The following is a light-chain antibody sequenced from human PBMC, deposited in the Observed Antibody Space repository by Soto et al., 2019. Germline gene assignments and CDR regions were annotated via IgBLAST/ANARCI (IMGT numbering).Light chain of an antibody. Sequence: ENVLTQSPGTLSVSPGERATLSCRASQSISNLAWYQQKPGQAPRLVIYDTSSRATGIPDRFSGSGSGTDFTLTISRLEHEDVAVYYCLQYGSWYTFGQGTQLEIK. CDR3: LQYGSWYT. V-gene: IGKV3-20*01. J-gene: IGKJ2*01. CDR2: DTS. CDR1: QSISN.